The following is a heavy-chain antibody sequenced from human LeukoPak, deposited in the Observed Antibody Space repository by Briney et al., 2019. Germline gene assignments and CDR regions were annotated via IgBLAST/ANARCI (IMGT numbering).Heavy chain of an antibody. V-gene: IGHV4-39*07. CDR2: IYYSGST. D-gene: IGHD6-13*01. CDR1: GGSISSSSYY. CDR3: ARSLAAAGRSFDY. Sequence: SETLSLTCTVSGGSISSSSYYWGWIRQPPGKGLEWIGSIYYSGSTYYNPSLKSRVTISVDTSKNQFSLKLSSVTAADTAVYYCARSLAAAGRSFDYWGQGTLVTVSS. J-gene: IGHJ4*02.